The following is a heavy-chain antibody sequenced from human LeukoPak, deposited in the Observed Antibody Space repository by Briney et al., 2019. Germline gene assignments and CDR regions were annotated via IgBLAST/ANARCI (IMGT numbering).Heavy chain of an antibody. J-gene: IGHJ3*02. D-gene: IGHD3-22*01. V-gene: IGHV4-34*01. CDR2: INHSGST. CDR1: GGSFSGYY. CDR3: ARRTTYYYDSSGYYYHAFDI. Sequence: SETLSLTCAVSGGSFSGYYWSWIRQPPGKGLGWIGEINHSGSTNYNPSLKSRVTISVDTSKNQFSLKLSSVTAADTAVYYCARRTTYYYDSSGYYYHAFDIWGQGTMVTVSS.